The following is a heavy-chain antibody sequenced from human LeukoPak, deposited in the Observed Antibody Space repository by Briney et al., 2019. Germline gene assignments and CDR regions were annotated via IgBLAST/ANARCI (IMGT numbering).Heavy chain of an antibody. V-gene: IGHV3-21*01. CDR1: GFPFSSYS. Sequence: PGGSLSLSCAASGFPFSSYSMNWVRQAPGKGLGGVSSISSSSSYIYYADSVKGRFTISRDNAKNSLYLQMNSLRAEDTAVYYCARGLRRIAGHHDAFDIWGQGTMVTVSS. CDR2: ISSSSSYI. CDR3: ARGLRRIAGHHDAFDI. J-gene: IGHJ3*02. D-gene: IGHD6-13*01.